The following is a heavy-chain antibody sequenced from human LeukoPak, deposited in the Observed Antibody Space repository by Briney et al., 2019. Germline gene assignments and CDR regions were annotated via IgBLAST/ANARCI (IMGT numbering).Heavy chain of an antibody. CDR1: GFFFSNYD. D-gene: IGHD1-20*01. Sequence: PGGSLRLSCVASGFFFSNYDMNWVRQAPGKGLEWVSGLSSSGGSTFYADSVKGRFTISRDNAKNSLYLQMNSLRVEDTAVYYCARDPPFIIGTTFFDYWGQGTLVTVSS. J-gene: IGHJ4*02. CDR3: ARDPPFIIGTTFFDY. V-gene: IGHV3-21*01. CDR2: LSSSGGST.